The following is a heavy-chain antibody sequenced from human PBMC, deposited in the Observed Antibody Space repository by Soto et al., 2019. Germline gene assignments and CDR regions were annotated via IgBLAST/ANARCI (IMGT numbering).Heavy chain of an antibody. CDR2: IGGSGGST. CDR1: GFTFSSYG. V-gene: IGHV3-23*01. CDR3: AKDPYYYDTSEMDV. D-gene: IGHD3-22*01. Sequence: HPGGSLRLSCAASGFTFSSYGMHWVRQAPGKGLEWVSAIGGSGGSTYYADSVKGRFTISRDNSKNTLFLQMNSLRAEDTAVYYCAKDPYYYDTSEMDVWGQGTTVTVSS. J-gene: IGHJ6*02.